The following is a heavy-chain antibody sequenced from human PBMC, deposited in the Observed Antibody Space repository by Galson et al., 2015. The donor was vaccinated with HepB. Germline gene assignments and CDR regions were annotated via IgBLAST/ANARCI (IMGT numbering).Heavy chain of an antibody. Sequence: SLRLSCAASGFTFSSYAMHWVRQAPGKGLEWVAVISYDGSNKYYADSVKGRFTISRDNSKNTLYLQMNSLRAEDTAVYYCARSSAAGTGMDVWGKGTTVTVSS. D-gene: IGHD6-13*01. CDR3: ARSSAAGTGMDV. J-gene: IGHJ6*03. CDR2: ISYDGSNK. CDR1: GFTFSSYA. V-gene: IGHV3-30-3*01.